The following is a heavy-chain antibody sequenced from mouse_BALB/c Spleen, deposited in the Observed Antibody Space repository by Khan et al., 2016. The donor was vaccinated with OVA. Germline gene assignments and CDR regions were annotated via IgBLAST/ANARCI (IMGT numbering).Heavy chain of an antibody. V-gene: IGHV9-3-1*01. Sequence: QIQLVQSGPELKKPGETVKISSTASGYTFTNYGMNWVKQAPGKGLKWMGWINTYTGEPTYADDFKGRFAFSLETSASTAYLQINNLKNEDTATYFCASGGYWYFDVWGAGTTVTVSS. J-gene: IGHJ1*01. CDR3: ASGGYWYFDV. CDR1: GYTFTNYG. D-gene: IGHD1-1*02. CDR2: INTYTGEP.